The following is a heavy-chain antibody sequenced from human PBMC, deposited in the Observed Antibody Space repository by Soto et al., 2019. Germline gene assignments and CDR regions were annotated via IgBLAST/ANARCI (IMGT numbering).Heavy chain of an antibody. CDR2: INHSGST. CDR3: ASGHLTSWFDP. CDR1: GGSFSNYY. Sequence: HVQLQQWGAGLLKPSETLSLTRAVYGGSFSNYYWSWIRQPPGKGLEWIGEINHSGSTNYNPSLKSRVTISVDTSKNQFSLKLSSVTAADTAVYYCASGHLTSWFDPWGQGTLVTVSS. V-gene: IGHV4-34*01. J-gene: IGHJ5*02.